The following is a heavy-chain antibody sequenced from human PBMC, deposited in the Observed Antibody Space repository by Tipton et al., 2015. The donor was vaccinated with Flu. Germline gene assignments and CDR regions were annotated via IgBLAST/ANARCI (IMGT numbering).Heavy chain of an antibody. CDR1: GGSISSGGYY. V-gene: IGHV4-31*03. J-gene: IGHJ6*02. Sequence: LRLSCTVSGGSISSGGYYWCWIRQHPGKGLEWIGYIYYSGSTYYNPSLKSRVTISVDTSKNQFSLKLSSVTAADTAVYYCARVNTSYYPSGMDVWGQGTTVTVSS. CDR3: ARVNTSYYPSGMDV. CDR2: IYYSGST. D-gene: IGHD1-26*01.